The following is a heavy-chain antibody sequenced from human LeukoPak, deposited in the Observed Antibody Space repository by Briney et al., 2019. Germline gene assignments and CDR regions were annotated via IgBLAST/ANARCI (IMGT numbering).Heavy chain of an antibody. Sequence: ASVKVSCKASGYTFTGYYMHWVRQAPGQGLEWMGWINPNSGGTNYAQKFQGRDTMTRDTSISTAYMELSRLRSDDTAVYYCARGSSSGWFYTAVLAFDYWGQGTLVTVSS. CDR3: ARGSSSGWFYTAVLAFDY. D-gene: IGHD6-19*01. CDR1: GYTFTGYY. CDR2: INPNSGGT. V-gene: IGHV1-2*02. J-gene: IGHJ4*02.